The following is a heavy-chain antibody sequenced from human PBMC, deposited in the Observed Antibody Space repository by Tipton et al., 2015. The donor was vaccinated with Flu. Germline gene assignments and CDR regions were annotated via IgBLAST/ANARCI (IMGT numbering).Heavy chain of an antibody. D-gene: IGHD2-2*01. CDR3: AKGVHCSDPSCYPPNWLDP. J-gene: IGHJ5*02. V-gene: IGHV3-30*18. Sequence: AVSGFTFTTYGIHWIRQAPGKGLEWVAIMSHDGSNKYYLDSVKGRFTITRDNSKNTLYLQMNSLTTEDTAVYYCAKGVHCSDPSCYPPNWLDPWGQGTPVTVSS. CDR2: MSHDGSNK. CDR1: GFTFTTYG.